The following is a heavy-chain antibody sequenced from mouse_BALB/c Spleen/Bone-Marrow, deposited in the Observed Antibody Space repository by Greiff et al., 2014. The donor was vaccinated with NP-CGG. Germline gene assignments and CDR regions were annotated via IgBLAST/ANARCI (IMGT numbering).Heavy chain of an antibody. CDR1: GYTFTSYW. J-gene: IGHJ4*01. Sequence: LQQSGSELVRPGASVKLSCKASGYTFTSYWMHWVKQRPGQGLEWLGNIYPGTGSINYDEKFKGKATLTVDTSSSTAYMQLSSLTSEDSAVYYCTRSGYVMDYWGQGTSVTVSS. V-gene: IGHV1S22*01. CDR2: IYPGTGSI. CDR3: TRSGYVMDY. D-gene: IGHD3-1*01.